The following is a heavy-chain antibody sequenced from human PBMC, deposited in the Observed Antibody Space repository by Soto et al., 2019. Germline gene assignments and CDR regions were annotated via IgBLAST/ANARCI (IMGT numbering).Heavy chain of an antibody. D-gene: IGHD2-2*01. V-gene: IGHV4-59*01. J-gene: IGHJ3*02. Sequence: SETLSLTCTVSGGSISSYYWSWIRQPPGKGLEWIGYIYYSGSTNYNPSLKSRVTISVDTSKNQFSLKLSSVTAADTAVYYCARERLGYCSSTSCPDAFDIWGQGTMVTVSS. CDR1: GGSISSYY. CDR3: ARERLGYCSSTSCPDAFDI. CDR2: IYYSGST.